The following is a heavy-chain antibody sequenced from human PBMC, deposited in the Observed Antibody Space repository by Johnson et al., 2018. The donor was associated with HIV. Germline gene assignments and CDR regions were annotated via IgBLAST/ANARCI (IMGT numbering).Heavy chain of an antibody. V-gene: IGHV3-30*03. CDR2: ISYDGSNK. J-gene: IGHJ3*02. CDR1: GITFSNAW. Sequence: QVQLVESGGGLVQPGGSLRLSCAASGITFSNAWMSWVRQAPGKGLAWVAVISYDGSNKYYADSVKGRFTISRDNSKNTLYLQMNSLRAEDTAVYYCAITSRTDAFDIWGQGTMVTVSS. CDR3: AITSRTDAFDI. D-gene: IGHD1-1*01.